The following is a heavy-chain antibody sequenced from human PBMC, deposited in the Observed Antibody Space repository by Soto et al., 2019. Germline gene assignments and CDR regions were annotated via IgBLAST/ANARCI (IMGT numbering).Heavy chain of an antibody. Sequence: PXETLALALTVSGGSVSSGGDHGSWIRQHPGKGLEWIGNIYYTGSTQYNPSLKSRLTISVDTSKNQFSLKLTSVTAADTAVYYCARSYNFYGLDDWGQGTTVTVSS. CDR2: IYYTGST. J-gene: IGHJ6*02. D-gene: IGHD1-20*01. CDR1: GGSVSSGGDH. V-gene: IGHV4-31*02. CDR3: ARSYNFYGLDD.